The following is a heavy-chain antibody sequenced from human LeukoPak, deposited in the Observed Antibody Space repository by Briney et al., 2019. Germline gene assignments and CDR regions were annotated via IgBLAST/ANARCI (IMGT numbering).Heavy chain of an antibody. CDR3: ARAQYYYDSSGYYLYYFDY. CDR1: GFTVSSNY. V-gene: IGHV3-53*01. Sequence: QAGGSLRLSWAASGFTVSSNYMSWVRQAPGKGLEWVSVIYSGGSTYYADSVKGRFTISRDNSKNTLYLQMNSLRAEDTAVYYCARAQYYYDSSGYYLYYFDYWGQGTLVTVSS. J-gene: IGHJ4*02. CDR2: IYSGGST. D-gene: IGHD3-22*01.